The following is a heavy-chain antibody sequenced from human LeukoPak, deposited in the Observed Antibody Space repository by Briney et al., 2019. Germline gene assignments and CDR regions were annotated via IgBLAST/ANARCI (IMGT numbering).Heavy chain of an antibody. V-gene: IGHV3-30*02. J-gene: IGHJ4*02. CDR2: IRYDGSNK. Sequence: PGGSLRLSCAASGFTFSSYGMHWVRQAPGKGLEWVAFIRYDGSNKYYADSVKGRFTVSGDNSKNTVYLQMSSLTAADTAVYYCAKDRSIGTYYTFDHWGQGTLVTVSS. CDR3: AKDRSIGTYYTFDH. D-gene: IGHD1-26*01. CDR1: GFTFSSYG.